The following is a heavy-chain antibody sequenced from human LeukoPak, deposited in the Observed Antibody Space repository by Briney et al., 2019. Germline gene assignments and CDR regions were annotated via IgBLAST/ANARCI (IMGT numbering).Heavy chain of an antibody. Sequence: PGRSLRLSCAASGFTFSSYAMHWVRQAPGKGLEWVAVISYDGRNKYYADSVKGRFTISRDNSKNTLYLQMNSLRAEDTAVYYCARDLSQSEGNWFDPWGQGTLVTVSS. D-gene: IGHD5/OR15-5a*01. CDR2: ISYDGRNK. CDR1: GFTFSSYA. CDR3: ARDLSQSEGNWFDP. J-gene: IGHJ5*02. V-gene: IGHV3-30*04.